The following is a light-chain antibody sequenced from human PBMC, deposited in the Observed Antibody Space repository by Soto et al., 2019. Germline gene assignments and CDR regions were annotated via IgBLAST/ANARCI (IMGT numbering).Light chain of an antibody. V-gene: IGKV3-11*01. CDR1: QSISSY. CDR3: QQRSNWPWT. Sequence: EIVLTQSPATLSLSPGERATLSCRASQSISSYLAWYQQRPGQTPRLLIYDASNRATGLPARFSGSGSGTDFTLTISSLEPEDFAVYYCQQRSNWPWTFGQGTRVEIK. CDR2: DAS. J-gene: IGKJ1*01.